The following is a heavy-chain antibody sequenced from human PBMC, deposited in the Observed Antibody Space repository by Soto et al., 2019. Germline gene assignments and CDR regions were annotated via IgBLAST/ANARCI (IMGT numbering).Heavy chain of an antibody. CDR3: AKSGRDYDFWSGYPSSADY. CDR1: GFTFSSYA. Sequence: GGSLRLSCAASGFTFSSYAMSWVRQAPGKGLEWVSAISGSGGSTYYADSVKGRFTISRDNSKNTLYLRMNSLRAEDTAVYYCAKSGRDYDFWSGYPSSADYWGQGTLVTVSS. V-gene: IGHV3-23*01. D-gene: IGHD3-3*01. CDR2: ISGSGGST. J-gene: IGHJ4*02.